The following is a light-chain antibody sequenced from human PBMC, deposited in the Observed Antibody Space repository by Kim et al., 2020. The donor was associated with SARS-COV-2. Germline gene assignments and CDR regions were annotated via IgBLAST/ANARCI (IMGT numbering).Light chain of an antibody. J-gene: IGKJ4*01. V-gene: IGKV1-39*01. CDR3: QQTYSTPLT. CDR1: QNINRY. Sequence: DIQMTQSPSSLSASVGDRVTITCRASQNINRYLHWYQQRPGKAPKLLVFAASHLQDGVSSRFSGSTSETGFTLTITNLQPEDFATYYCQQTYSTPLTFGGGTKVEI. CDR2: AAS.